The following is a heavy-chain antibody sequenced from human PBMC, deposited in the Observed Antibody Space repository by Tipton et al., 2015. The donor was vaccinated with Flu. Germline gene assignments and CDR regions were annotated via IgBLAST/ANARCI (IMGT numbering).Heavy chain of an antibody. D-gene: IGHD6-13*01. V-gene: IGHV1-3*04. J-gene: IGHJ4*02. CDR3: VRDDGSSWLFDY. CDR1: GYTFTRNA. CDR2: INTDSGNP. Sequence: QLVQSGAEVKKPGASVKVSCQASGYTFTRNAMHWVRQAPGQRLEWMGWINTDSGNPKYSQKFQGRITITRDTSARTAYMDLSSLRSEDTAVYFCVRDDGSSWLFDYWGQGTLVTVSS.